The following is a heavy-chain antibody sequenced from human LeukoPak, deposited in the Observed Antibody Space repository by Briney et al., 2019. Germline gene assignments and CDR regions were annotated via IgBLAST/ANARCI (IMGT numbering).Heavy chain of an antibody. CDR2: FYYSGST. J-gene: IGHJ4*02. V-gene: IGHV4-39*07. CDR3: ARPNIRYCSGGACSNDGSDY. D-gene: IGHD2-15*01. CDR1: SGSFSSSSYC. Sequence: PSETLSLTCTVSSGSFSSSSYCWGWIRQPPGKGLEWIGSFYYSGSTYYNPSLKSRVTISVDTSKNQFSLKLSSVTAADTAVYYCARPNIRYCSGGACSNDGSDYWGQGTLVTVPS.